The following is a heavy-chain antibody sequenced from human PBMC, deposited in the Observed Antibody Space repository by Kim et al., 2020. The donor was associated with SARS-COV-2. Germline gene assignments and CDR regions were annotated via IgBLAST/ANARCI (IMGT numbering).Heavy chain of an antibody. D-gene: IGHD5-12*01. CDR1: GYTFTSYG. Sequence: ASVKVSCKASGYTFTSYGISWVRQAPGQGLEWMGWISAYNGNTNSAQKLQGRVTMTTDTSTSTAYMELRSLRSDDTAVYYCARIDIVATIGHYYYYYSMDVWGQGTRVNVSS. CDR2: ISAYNGNT. J-gene: IGHJ6*02. V-gene: IGHV1-18*01. CDR3: ARIDIVATIGHYYYYYSMDV.